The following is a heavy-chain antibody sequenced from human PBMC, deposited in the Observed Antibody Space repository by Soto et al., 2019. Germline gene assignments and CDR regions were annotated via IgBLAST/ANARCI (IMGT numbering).Heavy chain of an antibody. CDR2: IYHSGST. CDR3: ASSGSYYAFHY. V-gene: IGHV4-38-2*01. J-gene: IGHJ4*02. CDR1: GYSISSGYY. Sequence: SETLSLTCAVSGYSISSGYYWGWIRQPPGKGLEWIGSIYHSGSTYYNPSLKSRVTISVDRSKNQFSLKLSSVTAADTAVYYCASSGSYYAFHYWGQGTLVTVSS. D-gene: IGHD3-10*01.